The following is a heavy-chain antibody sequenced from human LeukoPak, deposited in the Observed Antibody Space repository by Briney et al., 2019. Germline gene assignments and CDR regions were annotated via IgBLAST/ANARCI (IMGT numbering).Heavy chain of an antibody. CDR2: ISGSGSTT. CDR1: GFTFSSYA. CDR3: AEISGGSGIDY. J-gene: IGHJ4*02. D-gene: IGHD3-10*01. V-gene: IGHV3-23*01. Sequence: GGSLRLSCAASGFTFSSYATSWVRQAPGKGLEWVSTISGSGSTTYYADSVKGRFTISRDNSKNTLNLQMNSLRAEDTAIYYCAEISGGSGIDYWGQGTLVTVSS.